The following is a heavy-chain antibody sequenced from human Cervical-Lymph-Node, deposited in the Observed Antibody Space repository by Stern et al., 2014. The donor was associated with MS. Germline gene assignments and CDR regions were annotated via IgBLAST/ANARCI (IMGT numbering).Heavy chain of an antibody. CDR1: GFTFSSSA. V-gene: IGHV3-30*04. CDR2: ISYDGSNT. CDR3: AREDSSAWYYYYYYGLDV. J-gene: IGHJ6*02. Sequence: VQLVESGGGVVQPGRSLRLSCAASGFTFSSSAMHWVRQAPGKGLEWVAIISYDGSNTFYADSVKGRFTISRDNSKNTLYLQMNSLSAEDTAVYYCAREDSSAWYYYYYYGLDVWGQGTTVTVSS. D-gene: IGHD6-19*01.